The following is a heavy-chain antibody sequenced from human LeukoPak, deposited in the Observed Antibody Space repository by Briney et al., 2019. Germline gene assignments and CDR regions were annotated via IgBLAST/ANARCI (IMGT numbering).Heavy chain of an antibody. CDR2: IYYSGST. Sequence: SETLSLTCTVSGGSISGYYWSWIRQPPGKGLEWIGYIYYSGSTNYNPSLKSRVTISVDTSKNQFSLKLSSVTAADTAVYYCARRSGFWSGYYLFDYWGQGTLVTVSS. J-gene: IGHJ4*02. D-gene: IGHD3-3*01. CDR1: GGSISGYY. CDR3: ARRSGFWSGYYLFDY. V-gene: IGHV4-59*08.